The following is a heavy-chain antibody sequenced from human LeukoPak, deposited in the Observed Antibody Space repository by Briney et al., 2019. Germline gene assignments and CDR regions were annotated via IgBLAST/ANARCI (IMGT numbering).Heavy chain of an antibody. V-gene: IGHV3-74*01. CDR1: GFTFSSYA. CDR2: INSDGSST. CDR3: ARWFSTGRGFFDY. Sequence: GGSLRLSCAASGFTFSSYAMSWVRQAPGKGLVWVSRINSDGSSTSYADSVKGRFTISRDNAKNSLYLQMNSLRDEDTAVYYCARWFSTGRGFFDYWGQGILVTVSS. D-gene: IGHD6-19*01. J-gene: IGHJ4*02.